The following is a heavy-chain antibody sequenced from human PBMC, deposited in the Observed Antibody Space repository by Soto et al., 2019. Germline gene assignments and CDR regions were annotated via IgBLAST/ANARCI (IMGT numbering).Heavy chain of an antibody. V-gene: IGHV3-11*01. Sequence: GGSLRLSCAASGFPFSDSYMAWIRKAPGKGLEEIATISSTGSTPYYADSVKGRFTISRDNAQHSLYLEMNNLRAEDTAVYYCARGQQLVANWLDPWGQGILVTVLL. CDR2: ISSTGSTP. J-gene: IGHJ5*02. CDR1: GFPFSDSY. CDR3: ARGQQLVANWLDP. D-gene: IGHD6-6*01.